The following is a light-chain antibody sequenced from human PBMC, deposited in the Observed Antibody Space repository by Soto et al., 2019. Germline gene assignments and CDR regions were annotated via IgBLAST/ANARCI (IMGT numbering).Light chain of an antibody. CDR1: QSISSW. CDR3: QHADSFPLIT. CDR2: DAS. J-gene: IGKJ5*01. Sequence: DIQMTQSPSTLSSSVGVRVPITCRASQSISSWLAWYQQKPGKAPKLLIYDASSLESGVPSRFSGSGSGTEFTLTISSLQPEDFATYYCQHADSFPLITFGQGTRLENK. V-gene: IGKV1-5*01.